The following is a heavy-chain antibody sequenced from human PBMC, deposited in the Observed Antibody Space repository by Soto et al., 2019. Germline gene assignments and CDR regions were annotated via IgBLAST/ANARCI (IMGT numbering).Heavy chain of an antibody. CDR1: GGSISSYY. D-gene: IGHD3-10*01. CDR2: IYYSGST. CDR3: ARVWFGPGSYYEGWFDT. Sequence: NPSETLSLTCTVSGGSISSYYWSWIRQPPGKGLEWIGYIYYSGSTNYNPSLKSRVTISVDTSKNQFSLKLSSVTAADTAVYYCARVWFGPGSYYEGWFDTWGQGTLVTVSS. J-gene: IGHJ5*02. V-gene: IGHV4-59*01.